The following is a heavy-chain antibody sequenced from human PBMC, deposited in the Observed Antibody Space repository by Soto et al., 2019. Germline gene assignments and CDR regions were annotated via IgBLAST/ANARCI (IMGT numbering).Heavy chain of an antibody. J-gene: IGHJ2*01. Sequence: QVQLQESGPGLVNPSETLSLPCTVSGGSIRGGIYYWSWVRQSPGKGLVRIGYIFHRGSTFYNPSLGRRGTKSVDTSKNQLSLRVRSVTAADSAVYYCAREIIPLTTEWYFDLWGRGTLVTVSS. CDR1: GGSIRGGIYY. CDR2: IFHRGST. D-gene: IGHD4-17*01. CDR3: AREIIPLTTEWYFDL. V-gene: IGHV4-30-4*01.